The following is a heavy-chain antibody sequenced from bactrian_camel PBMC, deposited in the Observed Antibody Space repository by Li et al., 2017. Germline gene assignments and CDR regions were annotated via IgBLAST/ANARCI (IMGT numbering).Heavy chain of an antibody. CDR1: GSIYSRNC. CDR3: AAVSTGGIFFDRRRCGLSADAYKY. D-gene: IGHD5*01. V-gene: IGHV3S40*01. Sequence: VESGGGSVQAGGSLRLSCAGAGSIYSRNCMGWFRRAPGKEREGVAAIYPGVGSTSYADSVKGRFTISQDNAKNTVYLQMNSLKPEDTAMYHCAAVSTGGIFFDRRRCGLSADAYKYWGQGTQVTV. CDR2: IYPGVGST. J-gene: IGHJ4*01.